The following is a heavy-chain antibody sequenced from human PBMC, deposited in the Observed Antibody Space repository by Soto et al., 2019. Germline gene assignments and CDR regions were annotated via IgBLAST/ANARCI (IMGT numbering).Heavy chain of an antibody. CDR1: GGSISSGGYY. CDR2: IYYSGST. D-gene: IGHD3-10*01. J-gene: IGHJ6*02. Sequence: SETLSLTCTVSGGSISSGGYYWSWIRQHPGKGLEWIGYIYYSGSTYYNPSLKSRVTISVDTSKNQFSLKLSSVTAADTAVYYCARDRRITMVRGVISGMDVWGQGTTVTVSS. CDR3: ARDRRITMVRGVISGMDV. V-gene: IGHV4-31*03.